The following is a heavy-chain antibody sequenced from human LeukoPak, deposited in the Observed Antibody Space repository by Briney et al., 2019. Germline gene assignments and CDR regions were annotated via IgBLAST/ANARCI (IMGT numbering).Heavy chain of an antibody. CDR1: GYTFTDYY. J-gene: IGHJ4*02. CDR2: INPKSGGT. V-gene: IGHV1-2*02. CDR3: ARVLAAPVSLYTGSAIDY. D-gene: IGHD1-26*01. Sequence: GASVKVSCKASGYTFTDYYMHWVRQAPGQGLEWMGWINPKSGGTDYAQKFQGRVTMTRDTSVSAAYMELSSLRSDDTGVYFCARVLAAPVSLYTGSAIDYWGQGTLVTVSS.